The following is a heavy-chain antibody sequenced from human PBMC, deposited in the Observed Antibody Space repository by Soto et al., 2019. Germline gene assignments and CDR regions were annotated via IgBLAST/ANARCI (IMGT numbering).Heavy chain of an antibody. CDR2: VIPIFGTP. Sequence: GASVKVSCNAPGGTFSTYAISWVRQAPGQGLEWMGGVIPIFGTPKYAQKFQGRVTITADESTSTGYMELRSLRSEDTAVYYCARSQGGSSSLDIYYYYYYGMDVWGQGTTVTVSS. CDR3: ARSQGGSSSLDIYYYYYYGMDV. D-gene: IGHD2-15*01. CDR1: GGTFSTYA. J-gene: IGHJ6*02. V-gene: IGHV1-69*13.